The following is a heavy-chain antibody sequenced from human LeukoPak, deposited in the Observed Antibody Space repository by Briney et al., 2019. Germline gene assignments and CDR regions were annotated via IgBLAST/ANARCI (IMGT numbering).Heavy chain of an antibody. V-gene: IGHV4-59*12. Sequence: PSETLSHTCTVSGGSISSYYWSWIRQPPGKGLEWIGYIYYSGSTNYNPSLKSRVTISVDTSKNQFSLKLSSVTAADTAVYYCARVGFYDFWSGYPEYFQHWGQGTLVTVSS. D-gene: IGHD3-3*01. CDR3: ARVGFYDFWSGYPEYFQH. J-gene: IGHJ1*01. CDR1: GGSISSYY. CDR2: IYYSGST.